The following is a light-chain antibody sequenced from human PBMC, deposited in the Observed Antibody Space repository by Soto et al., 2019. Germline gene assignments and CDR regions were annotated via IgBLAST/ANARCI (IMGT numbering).Light chain of an antibody. CDR3: HSYDNTLSGSAV. J-gene: IGLJ2*01. Sequence: QSVLTQPASVSGSPGQSITISCTGTSSDVGGYNYVSWYQQHPGKAPKLMIYEVSNRPSGVSNRFSGSKSGNTASLTISGLQAEDEADYYCHSYDNTLSGSAVFGGGTKLTVL. CDR1: SSDVGGYNY. CDR2: EVS. V-gene: IGLV2-14*01.